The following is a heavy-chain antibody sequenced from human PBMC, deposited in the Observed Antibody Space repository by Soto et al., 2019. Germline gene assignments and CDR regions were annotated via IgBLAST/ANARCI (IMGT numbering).Heavy chain of an antibody. CDR3: AREWGYDAFDI. Sequence: SETLSLTCTVSGNSVSSGSYYWSWIRQPPGKGLEWIGYIYYSGSTNYNPSLKSRVTISVDTSKNQFSLKLSPVTAADTAVYYCAREWGYDAFDIWGQGTMVTVSS. J-gene: IGHJ3*02. D-gene: IGHD7-27*01. V-gene: IGHV4-61*01. CDR1: GNSVSSGSYY. CDR2: IYYSGST.